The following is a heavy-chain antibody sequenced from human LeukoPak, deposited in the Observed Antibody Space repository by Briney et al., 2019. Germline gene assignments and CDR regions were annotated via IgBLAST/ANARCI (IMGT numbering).Heavy chain of an antibody. CDR1: EFTFSSFA. CDR2: ISGPGDKT. V-gene: IGHV3-23*01. D-gene: IGHD6-6*01. J-gene: IGHJ6*03. Sequence: GCLRLSCAASEFTFSSFAMSWVRQAPGRGLEWISSISGPGDKTHYTDSVKGRFTISRDNSKNTLYLYMNTLRAADTAVYYCAKPTIPARPFLTYLYYYLDVWGEGATVTVSS. CDR3: AKPTIPARPFLTYLYYYLDV.